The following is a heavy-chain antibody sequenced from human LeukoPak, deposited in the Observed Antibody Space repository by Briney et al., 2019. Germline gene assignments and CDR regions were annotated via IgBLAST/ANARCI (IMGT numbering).Heavy chain of an antibody. CDR3: ARADLRGYSLDY. V-gene: IGHV3-30*02. Sequence: GGSLRLSCVGSGFTFRSGMHWVRQAPGKGLEWVAFIRYDGSGNYYADCAKGRFTISRENAKNSLYLQMNSLRAGDTAVYYCARADLRGYSLDYWGQGTLVTVSS. J-gene: IGHJ4*02. D-gene: IGHD5-18*01. CDR2: IRYDGSGN. CDR1: GFTFRSG.